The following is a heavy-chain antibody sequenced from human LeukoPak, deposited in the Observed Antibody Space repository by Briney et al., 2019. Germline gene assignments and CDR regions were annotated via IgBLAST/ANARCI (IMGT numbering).Heavy chain of an antibody. Sequence: GSSVKVSCKASGGTFSSYAISRVRQAPGQGLEWMGGIIPIFGTANYAQKFQGRVTITADESTSTAYMELSSLRSEDTAVYYCAYCGGDCYSDIWFDPWGQGTLVTVSS. CDR1: GGTFSSYA. CDR2: IIPIFGTA. J-gene: IGHJ5*02. V-gene: IGHV1-69*01. CDR3: AYCGGDCYSDIWFDP. D-gene: IGHD2-21*02.